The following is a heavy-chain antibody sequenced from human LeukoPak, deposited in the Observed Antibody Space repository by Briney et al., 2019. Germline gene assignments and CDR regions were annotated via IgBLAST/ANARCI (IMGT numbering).Heavy chain of an antibody. J-gene: IGHJ4*02. CDR1: GFSLNTNGMC. D-gene: IGHD6-19*01. Sequence: SGPALVKPTQTLTLTCTFSGFSLNTNGMCVSWIRQPPGKALEWLARIDWDGDKYYTTSLKTRLTISKDTSKNQVVLTMTNMDPVDTATYSWARIRLGSGCYDYWGQGIRVTVSS. CDR2: IDWDGDK. CDR3: ARIRLGSGCYDY. V-gene: IGHV2-70*11.